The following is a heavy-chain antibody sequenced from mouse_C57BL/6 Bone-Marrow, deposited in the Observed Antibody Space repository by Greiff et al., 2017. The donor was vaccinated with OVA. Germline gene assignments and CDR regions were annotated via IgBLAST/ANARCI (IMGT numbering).Heavy chain of an antibody. V-gene: IGHV1-26*01. CDR2: INPNNGGT. D-gene: IGHD1-1*01. CDR3: ARRNYYGSSYGYFDV. Sequence: EVQLQQSGPELVKPGASVKISCKASGYTFTDYYMNWVKQSHGKSLEWIGDINPNNGGTSYNQKFKGKATLTVDKSSSTAYMELRSLTSEDSAVYYWARRNYYGSSYGYFDVWGTGTTVTVSS. CDR1: GYTFTDYY. J-gene: IGHJ1*03.